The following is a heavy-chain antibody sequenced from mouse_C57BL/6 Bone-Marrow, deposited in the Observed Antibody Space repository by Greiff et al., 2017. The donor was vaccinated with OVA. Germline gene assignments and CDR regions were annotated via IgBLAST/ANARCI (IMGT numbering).Heavy chain of an antibody. Sequence: VQVVESGAELVMPGASVKLSCKASGYTFTSYWMHWVKQRPGQGLEWIGEIDPSDSYTNYNQKFKGKSTLTVDKSSSTAYMQLSSLTSEDSAVYYCARPSNYYFDYWGQGTTLTVSS. D-gene: IGHD2-5*01. CDR3: ARPSNYYFDY. J-gene: IGHJ2*01. V-gene: IGHV1-69*01. CDR2: IDPSDSYT. CDR1: GYTFTSYW.